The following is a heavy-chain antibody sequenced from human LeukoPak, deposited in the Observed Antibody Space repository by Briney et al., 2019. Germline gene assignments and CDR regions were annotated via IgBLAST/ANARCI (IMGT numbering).Heavy chain of an antibody. CDR1: GYTFTSYD. CDR3: ARGRIAAAGDYYYYGMDV. Sequence: ASVKVSCKASGYTFTSYDINGVRQATGQGPEWMGWMNPNSGNTGYAQKFQGRVTMTRNTSISTAYMELSSLRSEDTAVYYCARGRIAAAGDYYYYGMDVWGQGTTVTVSS. J-gene: IGHJ6*02. D-gene: IGHD6-13*01. CDR2: MNPNSGNT. V-gene: IGHV1-8*01.